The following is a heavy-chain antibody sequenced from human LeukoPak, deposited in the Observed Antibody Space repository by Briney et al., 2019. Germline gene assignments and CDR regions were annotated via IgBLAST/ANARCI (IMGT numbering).Heavy chain of an antibody. D-gene: IGHD3-22*01. Sequence: GGSLRLSCAASGFTVSSNYMSWVRQAPGKGLEWVSVIYSGGSTYYADSVKGRFTISRDNSKNTLYLQMNSLRAEDTAVYYCARAGGIVVESYYYGMDVWGQGTTVTVSS. J-gene: IGHJ6*02. V-gene: IGHV3-53*01. CDR2: IYSGGST. CDR1: GFTVSSNY. CDR3: ARAGGIVVESYYYGMDV.